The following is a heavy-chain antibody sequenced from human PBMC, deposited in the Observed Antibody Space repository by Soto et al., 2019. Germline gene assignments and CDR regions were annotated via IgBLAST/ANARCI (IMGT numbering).Heavy chain of an antibody. CDR2: IYYTGST. J-gene: IGHJ4*02. CDR1: GGSISSYY. D-gene: IGHD4-4*01. CDR3: ARHSNRFDL. V-gene: IGHV4-59*01. Sequence: SETLSLTCSVSGGSISSYYWSWIRQPPGKRLEWIAYIYYTGSTNYNPSLKSRVTISADTSKNQFSLRLTSVTAADTAVYYCARHSNRFDLWGQGTLVTVSS.